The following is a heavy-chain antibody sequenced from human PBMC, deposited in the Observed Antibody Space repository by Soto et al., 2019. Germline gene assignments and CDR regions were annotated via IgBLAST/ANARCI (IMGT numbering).Heavy chain of an antibody. CDR1: AGCVERSNYF. CDR3: AREARNLDWYFDL. Sequence: SETLSLTCSVCAGCVERSNYFWNWIRQPPGKGLEWIGNIYHSGSTYYNPSLRSRVTISLDTSKNQFSLRLSSVTAADTAVYYCAREARNLDWYFDLWGRGTLVTVSS. D-gene: IGHD4-4*01. CDR2: IYHSGST. V-gene: IGHV4-39*07. J-gene: IGHJ2*01.